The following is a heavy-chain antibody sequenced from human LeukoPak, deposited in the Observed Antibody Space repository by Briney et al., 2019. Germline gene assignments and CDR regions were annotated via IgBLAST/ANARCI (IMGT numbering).Heavy chain of an antibody. V-gene: IGHV4-31*03. CDR3: ARDNSGVLDY. Sequence: SETLSLTCTVAGAFISSGGYYWSWIRQCPGKGLEWIGYIYYTDNTYYNPSLKSRVAISVDTSKNQFSLKLSSVTAADTAVYYCARDNSGVLDYWGQGTLVTVSS. CDR2: IYYTDNT. J-gene: IGHJ4*02. CDR1: GAFISSGGYY. D-gene: IGHD3-10*01.